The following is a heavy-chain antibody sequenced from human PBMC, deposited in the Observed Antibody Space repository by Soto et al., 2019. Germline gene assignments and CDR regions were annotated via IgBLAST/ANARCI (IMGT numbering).Heavy chain of an antibody. CDR1: GYTFTGYG. J-gene: IGHJ6*02. CDR3: ARDSSGYYSAYYYGMDV. D-gene: IGHD3-22*01. Sequence: ASVKVSCKASGYTFTGYGISWVRQAPGQGLEWMGWISAYNGNTNYAQKLQGRVTMTTDTSTSTAYMELRSLRSDDTAVYYCARDSSGYYSAYYYGMDVWGQGTTVTVSS. CDR2: ISAYNGNT. V-gene: IGHV1-18*01.